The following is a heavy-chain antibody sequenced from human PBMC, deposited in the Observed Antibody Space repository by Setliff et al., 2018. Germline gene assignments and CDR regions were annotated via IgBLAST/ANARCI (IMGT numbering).Heavy chain of an antibody. CDR1: GGSISSSSYY. Sequence: SETLSLTCTVSGGSISSSSYYWGWIRQPPGKGLEWIGSIYYSGSTYYNPSLKSRVTISVDTSKNQFSLKLSSVTAADTAVYYCARRGRGSSWFDTHLHFDHWGQGTLVTVSS. CDR2: IYYSGST. D-gene: IGHD6-13*01. J-gene: IGHJ4*02. CDR3: ARRGRGSSWFDTHLHFDH. V-gene: IGHV4-39*01.